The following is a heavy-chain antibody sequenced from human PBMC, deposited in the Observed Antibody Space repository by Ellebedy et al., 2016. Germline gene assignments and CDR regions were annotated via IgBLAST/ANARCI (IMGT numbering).Heavy chain of an antibody. CDR3: MPGHYSNA. D-gene: IGHD1-14*01. J-gene: IGHJ4*02. CDR2: ISAGGDIR. V-gene: IGHV3-23*01. CDR1: GFPFRNFF. Sequence: GESLKISXVASGFPFRNFFMSWVRRAPGKGLEWVSTISAGGDIRYLADSVRGRFTISRDNSKSSLYLQMDSLRAEDTAVYYCMPGHYSNAWGQGTLFTVSS.